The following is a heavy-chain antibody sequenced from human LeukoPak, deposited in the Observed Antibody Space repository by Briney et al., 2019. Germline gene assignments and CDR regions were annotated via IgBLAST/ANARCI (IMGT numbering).Heavy chain of an antibody. D-gene: IGHD3-10*01. CDR1: GGSISSYY. Sequence: PSETLSLTCTVSGGSISSYYWSWIRQPPGKGLEWIGRIYTSGSTNYNPSLKSRVTMSVDTSKNQFSLKLSSVTAADTAVYYCARGVFYGSGSYWTFDYWGQGTLVTVSS. CDR2: IYTSGST. J-gene: IGHJ4*02. CDR3: ARGVFYGSGSYWTFDY. V-gene: IGHV4-4*07.